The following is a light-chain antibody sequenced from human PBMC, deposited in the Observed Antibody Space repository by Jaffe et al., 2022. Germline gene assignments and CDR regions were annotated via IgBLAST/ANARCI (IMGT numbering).Light chain of an antibody. CDR1: QGISNS. J-gene: IGKJ2*01. CDR2: AAS. V-gene: IGKV1-NL1*01. Sequence: DIQMTQSPSSLSASVGDRVTITCRASQGISNSLAWYQQKPGKAPKLLLYAASRLESGVPSRFSGSGSGTDYTLTISSLQPEDFATYYCQQYYSTSSYTFGQGTKLEIK. CDR3: QQYYSTSSYT.